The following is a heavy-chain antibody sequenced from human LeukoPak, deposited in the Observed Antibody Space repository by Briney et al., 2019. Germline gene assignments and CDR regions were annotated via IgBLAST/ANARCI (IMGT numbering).Heavy chain of an antibody. D-gene: IGHD3-10*01. CDR1: GGSISSYY. J-gene: IGHJ6*02. Sequence: SETLSLTCTVSGGSISSYYWSWIRQPPGKGLEWIGYIYYSGSTNYNPSLKSRVTISVDTSKNQFSLKLSSVTAADTAVYYCARIRAQTVYGMDVWGQGTTVTVSS. CDR2: IYYSGST. CDR3: ARIRAQTVYGMDV. V-gene: IGHV4-59*01.